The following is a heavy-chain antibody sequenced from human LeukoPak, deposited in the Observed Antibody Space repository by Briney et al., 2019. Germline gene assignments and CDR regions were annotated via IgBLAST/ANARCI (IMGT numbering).Heavy chain of an antibody. CDR2: ISAHNGNT. V-gene: IGHV1-18*01. D-gene: IGHD6-13*01. Sequence: ASVKVSCKASGYIFTNYGISWVRQAPGQGLEWMGWISAHNGNTNYAQKFQGRVSMTTDTTTTTDDMELMTLRSDDTAVYYCVRDRYGVAGTGWFDAWGQGTLVTVSS. CDR1: GYIFTNYG. CDR3: VRDRYGVAGTGWFDA. J-gene: IGHJ5*02.